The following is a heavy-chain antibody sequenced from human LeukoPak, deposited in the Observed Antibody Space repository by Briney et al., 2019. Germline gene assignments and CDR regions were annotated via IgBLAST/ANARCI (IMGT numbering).Heavy chain of an antibody. CDR1: GGSLSSYY. Sequence: SETLSLICTVSGGSLSSYYWSWIRQPPGKGLEWIGYISYSGRTNYNLSLKSRLTISEDTSKNQFSLNLSSVTAADTAVYYCARQGGYKSPFDYWGQGTLVTVSS. D-gene: IGHD5-18*01. J-gene: IGHJ4*02. CDR3: ARQGGYKSPFDY. V-gene: IGHV4-59*08. CDR2: ISYSGRT.